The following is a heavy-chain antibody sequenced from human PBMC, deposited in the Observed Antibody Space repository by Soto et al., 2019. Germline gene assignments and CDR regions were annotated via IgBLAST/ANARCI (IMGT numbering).Heavy chain of an antibody. CDR3: ARARKRIAARPSPYYFDY. Sequence: GASVKVSCKASGGTFSSYAISWVRQAPGQGLEWMGGIIPIFGTANYAQKFQGRVTITADESTSTAYMELSSLRSEDTAVYYCARARKRIAARPSPYYFDYWGQGTLVTVS. CDR2: IIPIFGTA. D-gene: IGHD6-6*01. CDR1: GGTFSSYA. V-gene: IGHV1-69*13. J-gene: IGHJ4*02.